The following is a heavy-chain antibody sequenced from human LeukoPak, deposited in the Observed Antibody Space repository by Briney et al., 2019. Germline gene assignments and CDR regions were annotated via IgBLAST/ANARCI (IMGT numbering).Heavy chain of an antibody. J-gene: IGHJ4*02. CDR2: ISGSGGST. CDR1: GFTFSSYA. D-gene: IGHD3-10*01. V-gene: IGHV3-23*01. Sequence: GGSLRLSCAASGFTFSSYAMSWVRQAPGKGLEWVSAISGSGGSTYYADSVKGRFTISRDNSKNTLYLQMNSLRAEDTAIYYCAKRGPIYSASPGNYFDYWGQGTLVTVSS. CDR3: AKRGPIYSASPGNYFDY.